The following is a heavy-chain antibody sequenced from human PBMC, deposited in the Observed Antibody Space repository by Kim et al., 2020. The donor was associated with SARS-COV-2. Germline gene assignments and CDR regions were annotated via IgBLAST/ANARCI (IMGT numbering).Heavy chain of an antibody. CDR3: AKPSSGWHYFDS. CDR1: GFSFGDYG. D-gene: IGHD6-25*01. CDR2: LSENSGSI. Sequence: GGSLRLSCAASGFSFGDYGMHWVRQAPGKGLEWVSGLSENSGSIGYADSVKGRFTISRDNAKNSLYLQMNSLRPEDTALYFCAKPSSGWHYFDSWGQG. J-gene: IGHJ4*02. V-gene: IGHV3-9*01.